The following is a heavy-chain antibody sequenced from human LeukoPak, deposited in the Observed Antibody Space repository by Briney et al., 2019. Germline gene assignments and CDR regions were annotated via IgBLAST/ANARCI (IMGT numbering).Heavy chain of an antibody. V-gene: IGHV3-7*01. D-gene: IGHD5-18*01. CDR1: GFTFISYW. CDR3: AREGYSYGLKGYYFDY. J-gene: IGHJ4*02. Sequence: GGSLRLSCAASGFTFISYWMSWVRQAPGKGLEWVANIKQDGSEKYYVGSVKGRFTISRDNSKNTLYLQMGSLRAEDMAVYYCAREGYSYGLKGYYFDYWGQGTLVTVSS. CDR2: IKQDGSEK.